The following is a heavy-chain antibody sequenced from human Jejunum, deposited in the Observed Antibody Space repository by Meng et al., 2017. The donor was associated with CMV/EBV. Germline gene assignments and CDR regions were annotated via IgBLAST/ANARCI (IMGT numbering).Heavy chain of an antibody. V-gene: IGHV3-74*01. CDR1: FYSYG. J-gene: IGHJ4*02. D-gene: IGHD7-27*01. Sequence: FYSYGMHWVRQAPGKGLVRVARIDSDESNTSDESKTRYADSVKGRFTISRDNAKNTLYLQMNSLRADDTAVYYCARSTPSQTDYWGWGQGTLVTVSS. CDR3: ARSTPSQTDYWG. CDR2: IDSDESNT.